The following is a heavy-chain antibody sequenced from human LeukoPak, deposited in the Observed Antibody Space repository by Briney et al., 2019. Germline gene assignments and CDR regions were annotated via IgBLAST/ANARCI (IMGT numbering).Heavy chain of an antibody. V-gene: IGHV3-74*01. CDR1: GFTFSSYW. CDR3: AREIYSYGYLDY. CDR2: INSDGSST. J-gene: IGHJ4*02. Sequence: GGSLRLSCAASGFTFSSYWMHWVRQAPGKGLVWVSRINSDGSSTSYADSVKGRFTISRDNAKNTLYLQMNSLRAEDTAVYYCAREIYSYGYLDYWGQGTLVTVSS. D-gene: IGHD5-18*01.